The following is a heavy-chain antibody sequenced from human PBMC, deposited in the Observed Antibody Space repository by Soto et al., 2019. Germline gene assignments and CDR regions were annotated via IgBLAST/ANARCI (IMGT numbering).Heavy chain of an antibody. CDR1: GYTLTELS. J-gene: IGHJ4*02. V-gene: IGHV1-24*01. CDR2: FDPEDGET. CDR3: ATASPQYYGSGSYYFPTADY. D-gene: IGHD3-10*01. Sequence: QVQLVQSGAEVKKPGASVKVSCKVSGYTLTELSMHWVRQAPGKGLEWMGGFDPEDGETIYAQKFQGRVTMTEDTSTDTAYMELSSLRSEDTAVYYCATASPQYYGSGSYYFPTADYWGQGTLVTVSS.